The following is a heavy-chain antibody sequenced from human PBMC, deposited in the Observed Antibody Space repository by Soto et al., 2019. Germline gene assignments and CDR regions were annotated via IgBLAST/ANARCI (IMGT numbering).Heavy chain of an antibody. CDR3: AKDRGGRGPFDP. CDR2: VYYTGTT. Sequence: LTCNISSLSINSSYWAWIRQPPGKGLEWIGWVYYTGTTKYNPSIKSRVTISIDTSKNEFSLKLRSVTTADTAVSFCAKDRGGRGPFDPWGQGTLVTVSS. V-gene: IGHV4-59*01. CDR1: SLSINSSY. J-gene: IGHJ5*01. D-gene: IGHD1-26*01.